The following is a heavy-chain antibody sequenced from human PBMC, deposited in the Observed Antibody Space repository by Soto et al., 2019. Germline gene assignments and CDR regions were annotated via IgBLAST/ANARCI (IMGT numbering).Heavy chain of an antibody. CDR1: GDSVSSNSAA. CDR3: AREELQLVHEWFDP. CDR2: TYYRSKWYN. J-gene: IGHJ5*02. V-gene: IGHV6-1*01. D-gene: IGHD6-13*01. Sequence: SPTLSLPCAISGDSVSSNSAAWNWIRQSPSRGLEWLGRTYYRSKWYNDYAVSVKSRITINPDTSKNQFSLQLNSVTPEDTAVYYCAREELQLVHEWFDPWGQGTLVTVSS.